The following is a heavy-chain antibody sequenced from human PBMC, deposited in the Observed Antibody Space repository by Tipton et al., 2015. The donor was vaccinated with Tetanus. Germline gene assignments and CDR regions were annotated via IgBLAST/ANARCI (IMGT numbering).Heavy chain of an antibody. CDR1: GFTFSHYW. CDR3: ARYSSYHFDY. CDR2: INQGGSEK. D-gene: IGHD4-11*01. V-gene: IGHV3-7*01. Sequence: VQLVQSGGGLEQPGRSLRLSCAASGFTFSHYWMAWVRQVPGKGLEWLAKINQGGSEKNYLDSVKGRFTISRDNSKNSLYLQMNSLRAEDTAVFYCARYSSYHFDYWGQGTLVTVSS. J-gene: IGHJ4*02.